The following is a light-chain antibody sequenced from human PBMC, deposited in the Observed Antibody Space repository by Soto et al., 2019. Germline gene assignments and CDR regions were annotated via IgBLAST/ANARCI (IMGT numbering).Light chain of an antibody. J-gene: IGLJ2*01. V-gene: IGLV4-69*01. CDR3: QTWSTGIPNVV. Sequence: QLVLTQSPSASASLGASVKLTCTLSSGHSSYAIAWHQQQPEKGPRYLMKLNSDGSHSKGDGIPDRFSGSSSGAERYLTISSLQSEDEADYYCQTWSTGIPNVVFGGGTKVTVL. CDR2: LNSDGSH. CDR1: SGHSSYA.